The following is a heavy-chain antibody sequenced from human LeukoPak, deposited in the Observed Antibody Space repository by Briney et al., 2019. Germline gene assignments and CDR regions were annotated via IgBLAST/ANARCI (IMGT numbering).Heavy chain of an antibody. D-gene: IGHD2-15*01. J-gene: IGHJ6*02. CDR1: GYTFTSYG. Sequence: ASVKVSCKASGYTFTSYGISWVRQAPGQGLEWMGWISAYNGNTNYAQKLQGRVTITRDTSASTAYMELSSLRSEDTAVYYCARGDQLLPEYYYYYGMDVWGQGTTVTVSS. CDR3: ARGDQLLPEYYYYYGMDV. CDR2: ISAYNGNT. V-gene: IGHV1-18*01.